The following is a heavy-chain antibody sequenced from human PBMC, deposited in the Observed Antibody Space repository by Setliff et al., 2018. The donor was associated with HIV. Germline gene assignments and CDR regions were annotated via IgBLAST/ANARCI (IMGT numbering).Heavy chain of an antibody. CDR2: ISGSGGST. Sequence: LSLSCAASEFTFSNYAMSWVRQAPGEGLEWVSAISGSGGSTYYADSVKGRFTISRDNSKNTLYLQMNSLRAEDTAVYYCAKDMVRGVRRFDPWGQGTLVTVSS. CDR3: AKDMVRGVRRFDP. D-gene: IGHD3-10*01. J-gene: IGHJ5*02. V-gene: IGHV3-23*01. CDR1: EFTFSNYA.